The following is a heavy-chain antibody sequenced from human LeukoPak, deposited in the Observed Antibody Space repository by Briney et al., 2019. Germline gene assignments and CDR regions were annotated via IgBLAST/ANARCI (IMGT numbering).Heavy chain of an antibody. D-gene: IGHD3-10*01. CDR3: ARDGFMVRGRGGVPPYYFDY. CDR1: GYTFTSYG. Sequence: GASVKVSCKASGYTFTSYGISWVRQAPGQGLEWMGWISAYNGNTNYAQKLQGRVTMTTDTSTSTAYMELRSLRSDDTAVYYCARDGFMVRGRGGVPPYYFDYWGQGTLVTVSS. V-gene: IGHV1-18*01. CDR2: ISAYNGNT. J-gene: IGHJ4*02.